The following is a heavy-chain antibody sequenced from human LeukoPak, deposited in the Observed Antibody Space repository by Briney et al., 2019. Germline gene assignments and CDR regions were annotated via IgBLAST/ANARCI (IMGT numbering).Heavy chain of an antibody. CDR1: GFTFSSHV. CDR3: VREGLERRTNFDY. J-gene: IGHJ4*02. Sequence: GGSLRLSCAASGFTFSSHVMHWVRQAPGKGLQYVSGISMNVQTTYYAGSVKGRFTISRDSSKNTVYLQMNSLTAEDTAVYYCVREGLERRTNFDYWGQGTLVSVSS. V-gene: IGHV3-64D*06. CDR2: ISMNVQTT. D-gene: IGHD1-1*01.